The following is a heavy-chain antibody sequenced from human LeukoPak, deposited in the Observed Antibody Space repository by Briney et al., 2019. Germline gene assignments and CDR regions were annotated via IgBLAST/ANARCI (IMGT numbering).Heavy chain of an antibody. CDR2: IYDSGST. D-gene: IGHD3-10*01. V-gene: IGHV4-59*01. Sequence: SETLSLTCTVSGGSISSYYWSWMRQPPGKGLEGIGHIYDSGSTNYNPSLKSRVTMSLDTSKSQFSLKLSSVTAADTAVYYCAREGYYGSGNLDYWGQGTLVTVSS. CDR3: AREGYYGSGNLDY. CDR1: GGSISSYY. J-gene: IGHJ4*02.